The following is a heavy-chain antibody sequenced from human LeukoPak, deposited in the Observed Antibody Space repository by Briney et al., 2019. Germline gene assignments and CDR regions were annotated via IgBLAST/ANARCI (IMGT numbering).Heavy chain of an antibody. CDR2: IYSGGST. D-gene: IGHD3-16*01. Sequence: GGSLRLSCAASGFSVSNNYMSWVRQAPGKGLEWVSVIYSGGSTYYADSVKGRFTISRDNSKNTLYLQMNSLRAEDTAVYYCASFEGGGYFDYWGQGTLVTVSS. V-gene: IGHV3-53*01. CDR3: ASFEGGGYFDY. J-gene: IGHJ4*02. CDR1: GFSVSNNY.